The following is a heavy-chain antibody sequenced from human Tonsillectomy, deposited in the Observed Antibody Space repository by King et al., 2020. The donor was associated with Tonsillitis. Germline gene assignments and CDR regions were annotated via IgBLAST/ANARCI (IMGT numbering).Heavy chain of an antibody. J-gene: IGHJ6*03. D-gene: IGHD3-10*01. Sequence: VQLQESGPGLVKPSETLSLTCTVSGGSISSYYWSGIRQPPGKGLEWVGDMSYSRGPNSNPSLKSRVTISVDTSNNQFSLKLVSVTAADTAVYYCARARFGYYMDVWGKGTTVTVAS. CDR2: MSYSRGP. CDR3: ARARFGYYMDV. V-gene: IGHV4-59*01. CDR1: GGSISSYY.